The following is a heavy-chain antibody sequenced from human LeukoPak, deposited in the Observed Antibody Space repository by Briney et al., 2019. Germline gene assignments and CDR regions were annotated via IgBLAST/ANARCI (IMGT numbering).Heavy chain of an antibody. V-gene: IGHV1-2*02. J-gene: IGHJ6*03. CDR3: ARDRRSYYYYYYMDV. CDR1: GYTFTGYY. Sequence: ASVKVSCKASGYTFTGYYMHWVRQAPGQGLEWMGWINPNSGGTNYAQKFQGRVTMTRDTSISTAYMELSRLRSDDTAVYYCARDRRSYYYYYYMDVWGKGTTVTIS. CDR2: INPNSGGT.